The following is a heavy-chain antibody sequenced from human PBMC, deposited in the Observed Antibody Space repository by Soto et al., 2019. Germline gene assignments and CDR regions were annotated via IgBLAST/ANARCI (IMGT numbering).Heavy chain of an antibody. Sequence: QVQLVESGGGVVQPGRSLRLSCAASGFTFSSYAMHWVRQAPGKGLEWVAVISYDGSNNYYADSVKGRFTISRDNSKNTLYRQMKSLRAADTAVYYCARDGGYGSGSYSTYWGQGTLVTVSS. D-gene: IGHD3-10*01. CDR1: GFTFSSYA. CDR3: ARDGGYGSGSYSTY. CDR2: ISYDGSNN. J-gene: IGHJ4*02. V-gene: IGHV3-30-3*01.